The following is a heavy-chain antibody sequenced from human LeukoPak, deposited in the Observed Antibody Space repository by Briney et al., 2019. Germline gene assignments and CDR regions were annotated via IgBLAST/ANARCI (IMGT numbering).Heavy chain of an antibody. V-gene: IGHV3-7*01. CDR1: GLTFSSYA. CDR3: ARAIGKSEGY. CDR2: IKQDGSEK. D-gene: IGHD4-23*01. Sequence: GGSLRLSCAASGLTFSSYAMTWVRQAPGKGLEWVANIKQDGSEKYYVDSVKGRFTISRDNAKSSLYLQMDSLRAEDTAVYYCARAIGKSEGYWGQGTLVTVSS. J-gene: IGHJ4*02.